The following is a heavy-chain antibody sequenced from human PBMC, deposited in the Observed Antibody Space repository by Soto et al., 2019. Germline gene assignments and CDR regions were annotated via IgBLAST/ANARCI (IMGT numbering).Heavy chain of an antibody. Sequence: SQTLSLTCVISGDSVSSNSAAWNWIRQSPSRGLEWLGRTYYRSKWYNDYAVSVKSRITINPDTSKNQFSLQLNSVTPEDTAVYYCARKDGRDSSGYYGVDVWGQGTTVTVSS. J-gene: IGHJ6*02. D-gene: IGHD3-22*01. CDR3: ARKDGRDSSGYYGVDV. V-gene: IGHV6-1*01. CDR2: TYYRSKWYN. CDR1: GDSVSSNSAA.